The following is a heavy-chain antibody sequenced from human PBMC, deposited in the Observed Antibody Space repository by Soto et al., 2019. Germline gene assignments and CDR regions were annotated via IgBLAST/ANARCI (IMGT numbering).Heavy chain of an antibody. J-gene: IGHJ4*02. CDR3: AKEGEHSSGWANFDY. CDR2: IWYDGTNK. CDR1: GFSFSSYG. V-gene: IGHV3-33*06. Sequence: PGGSLRLSCAASGFSFSSYGLNWVRQAPGKGLEWVAVIWYDGTNKYYADSVKGRFTISRDDSKNTLYLQMNSLRAEDTAVYYCAKEGEHSSGWANFDYWGQGT. D-gene: IGHD6-19*01.